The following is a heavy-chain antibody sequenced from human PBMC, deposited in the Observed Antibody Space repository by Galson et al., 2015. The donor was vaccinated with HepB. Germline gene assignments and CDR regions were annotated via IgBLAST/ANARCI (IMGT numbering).Heavy chain of an antibody. CDR2: IWYDGSNK. V-gene: IGHV3-33*08. D-gene: IGHD3-22*01. J-gene: IGHJ4*02. CDR1: GFTFSSYG. Sequence: SVRLSCAASGFTFSSYGMHWVRQAPGKGLEWVAVIWYDGSNKYYADSVRGRFTISRHNFKSTLYLQMNSLRAEDTAVYYCARGPRYYYDSSGPGYFDYWGQGTLVTVSS. CDR3: ARGPRYYYDSSGPGYFDY.